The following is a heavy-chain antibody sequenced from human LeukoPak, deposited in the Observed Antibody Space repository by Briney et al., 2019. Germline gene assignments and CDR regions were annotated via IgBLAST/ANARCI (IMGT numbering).Heavy chain of an antibody. CDR3: ARGLGPRATFDY. CDR1: GGSFSGYY. CDR2: INHSGST. V-gene: IGHV4-34*01. Sequence: SETLSLACAVYGGSFSGYYWSWIRQPPGKGLEWIGEINHSGSTNYNPSPKSRVTMSVDTSKNQFSLKLSSVTAADTAVYYCARGLGPRATFDYWGQGTLVTVSS. J-gene: IGHJ4*02.